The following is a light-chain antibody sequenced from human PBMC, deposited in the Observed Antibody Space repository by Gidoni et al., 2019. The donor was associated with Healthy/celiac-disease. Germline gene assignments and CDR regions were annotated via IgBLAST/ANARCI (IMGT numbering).Light chain of an antibody. Sequence: EIVLTQSPATLSLSPGERPTLSCRASQSVSSYLAWYQQKPGQAPRLLIYDASNRATGIPARFSGSGSGTDFTLTISSLEPEDFAVYYCQQRSNRPPWTFGQGTKVEIK. J-gene: IGKJ1*01. CDR2: DAS. CDR3: QQRSNRPPWT. V-gene: IGKV3-11*01. CDR1: QSVSSY.